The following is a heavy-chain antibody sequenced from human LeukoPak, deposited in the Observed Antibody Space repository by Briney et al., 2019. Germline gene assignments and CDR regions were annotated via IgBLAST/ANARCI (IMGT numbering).Heavy chain of an antibody. CDR3: AKDIAARLDY. Sequence: GGSLRLSCAASGFTFSSYGMHWVRQAPGKGLEWVAFIRCDGSNKYYADSVKGRFTISRDNSKNTLYLQMNSLRAEDTAVYYCAKDIAARLDYWGQGTLVTVSS. V-gene: IGHV3-30*02. J-gene: IGHJ4*02. CDR2: IRCDGSNK. D-gene: IGHD6-6*01. CDR1: GFTFSSYG.